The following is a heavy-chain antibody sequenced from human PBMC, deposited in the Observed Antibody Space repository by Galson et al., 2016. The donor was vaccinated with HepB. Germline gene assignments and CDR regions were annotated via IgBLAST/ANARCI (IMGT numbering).Heavy chain of an antibody. CDR1: GYSFTSYA. V-gene: IGHV1-3*01. CDR3: ARMGRGYDFWSGYYYPADY. D-gene: IGHD3-3*01. CDR2: INSGNGNT. Sequence: SVKVSCKASGYSFTSYAIHWVRQAPGQRLEWMGRINSGNGNTKYSQKFQDRFTITADKSTSTAYMELSSLRFEDTAVYYCARMGRGYDFWSGYYYPADYWGQGTLVTVSS. J-gene: IGHJ4*02.